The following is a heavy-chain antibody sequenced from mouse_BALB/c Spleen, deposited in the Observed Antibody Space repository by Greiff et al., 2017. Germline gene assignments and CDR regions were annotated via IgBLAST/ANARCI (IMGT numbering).Heavy chain of an antibody. J-gene: IGHJ4*01. CDR1: GYTFTSYW. CDR2: IYPGDGDT. CDR3: AIYDEGMDY. Sequence: VQLVESGAELARPGASVKLSCKASGYTFTSYWMQWVKQRPGQGLEWIGAIYPGDGDTRYTQKFKGKATLTADKSSSTAYMQLSSLASEDSAVYYCAIYDEGMDYWGQGTSVTVSS. D-gene: IGHD2-3*01. V-gene: IGHV1-87*01.